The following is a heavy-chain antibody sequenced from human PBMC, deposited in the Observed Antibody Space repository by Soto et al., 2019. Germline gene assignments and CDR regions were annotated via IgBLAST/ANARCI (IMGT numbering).Heavy chain of an antibody. CDR1: GFTFDDYA. CDR3: AKDMGPGIAAAGTLYY. V-gene: IGHV3-9*01. Sequence: EVQLVESGGGLIQPGRSLRLSCAASGFTFDDYAMHWVRQAPGKGLEWVSGISWNSGSIGYADSVKGRFTISRDNAKNSLYLQRNSLRAEDTALYYCAKDMGPGIAAAGTLYYWGQGTLVTVSS. D-gene: IGHD6-13*01. CDR2: ISWNSGSI. J-gene: IGHJ4*02.